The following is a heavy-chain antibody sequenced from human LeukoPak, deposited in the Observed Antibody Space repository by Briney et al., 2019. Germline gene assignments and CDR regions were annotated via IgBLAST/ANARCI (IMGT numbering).Heavy chain of an antibody. J-gene: IGHJ4*02. Sequence: PSETLSLTCAVYGGSFSGYYWSWIRQPPGKGLEWIGEINHSGSTNCNPSLKSRVTISVDTSKNQFSLKLGSVTAADTAVYYCARLGYYYGSGSYYSPPDYWGQGTLVTVSS. CDR2: INHSGST. D-gene: IGHD3-10*01. CDR1: GGSFSGYY. V-gene: IGHV4-34*01. CDR3: ARLGYYYGSGSYYSPPDY.